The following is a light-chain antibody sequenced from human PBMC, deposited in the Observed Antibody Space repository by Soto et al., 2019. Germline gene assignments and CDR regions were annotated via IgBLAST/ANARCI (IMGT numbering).Light chain of an antibody. V-gene: IGLV2-23*01. Sequence: QSVLSQPSSVSGSPGQSITISCSGTISDIGAYNSVSWYQQHPHKAPQVIIYKGTQRPSGVSHRFSGSTSGNAASLTISGLQADDEADYFCCSSAPESTYVCGSGTKVTV. CDR1: ISDIGAYNS. CDR2: KGT. J-gene: IGLJ1*01. CDR3: CSSAPESTYV.